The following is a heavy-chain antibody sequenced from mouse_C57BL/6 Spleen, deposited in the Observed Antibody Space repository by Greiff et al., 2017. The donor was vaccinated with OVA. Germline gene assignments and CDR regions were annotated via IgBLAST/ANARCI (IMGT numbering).Heavy chain of an antibody. J-gene: IGHJ4*01. Sequence: VQLQQSGPELVKPGASVKISCKASGYTFTDYYMNWVKQSPGKSLEWIGDINPNNGGTSYNPKFKGKATLTAAKSSSTAYMELRSLTSEDSAVYYCESSLSNYGYAMDYWGQGTTVTVSS. V-gene: IGHV1-26*01. CDR1: GYTFTDYY. CDR2: INPNNGGT. CDR3: ESSLSNYGYAMDY. D-gene: IGHD2-5*01.